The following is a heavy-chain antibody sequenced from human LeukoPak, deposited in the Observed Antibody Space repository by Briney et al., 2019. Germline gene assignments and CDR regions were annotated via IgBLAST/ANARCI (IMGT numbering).Heavy chain of an antibody. V-gene: IGHV4-59*08. D-gene: IGHD6-19*01. CDR2: ISYSGTT. Sequence: SETLSLTCTVSGGSVRSYSWSWVRQPPGKGLEWIGYISYSGTTNYNPSLKSRVTISVDTSKNQFSLKLSSVTAADTAVYYCARRSSSGWYYFDYWGQGTLVTVSS. J-gene: IGHJ4*02. CDR3: ARRSSSGWYYFDY. CDR1: GGSVRSYS.